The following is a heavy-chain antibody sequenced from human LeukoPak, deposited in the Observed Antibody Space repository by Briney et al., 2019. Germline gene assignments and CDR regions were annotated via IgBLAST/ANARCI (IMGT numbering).Heavy chain of an antibody. Sequence: PGGSLRLSCAASGFTVSSNYMSWVRQAPGKGLEWVSIIYSGGSTYYADSVKGRFTISRDNSKNTLYLQMNSLRAEDTAVYYCASGFSTAMDMGAFDIWGQGTMVTVSS. CDR1: GFTVSSNY. CDR2: IYSGGST. V-gene: IGHV3-53*01. J-gene: IGHJ3*02. CDR3: ASGFSTAMDMGAFDI. D-gene: IGHD5-18*01.